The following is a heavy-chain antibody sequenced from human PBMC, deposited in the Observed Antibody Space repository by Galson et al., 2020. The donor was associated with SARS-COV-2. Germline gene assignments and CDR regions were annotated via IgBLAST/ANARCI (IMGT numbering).Heavy chain of an antibody. V-gene: IGHV3-53*01. CDR3: MGYGGNSG. CDR2: FSGVGTT. J-gene: IGHJ6*02. CDR1: GISVSTNH. Sequence: GGSLRLSCAASGISVSTNHVSWVRQDPGTGLEGGSVFSGVGTTFYADSVRGRFTISRDNSKNTVYRQMNSLRAEDTAVYYCMGYGGNSGWGQGTTVTVSS. D-gene: IGHD4-17*01.